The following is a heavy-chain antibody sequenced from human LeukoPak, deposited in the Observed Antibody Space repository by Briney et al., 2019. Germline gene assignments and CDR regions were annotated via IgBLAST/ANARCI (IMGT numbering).Heavy chain of an antibody. Sequence: ASVKVSCKASGYTFTSSGISWVRQAPGEGLEWMGWIRGYNGNTNYAQKLQGRVTMTTDTSTSTAYMELRSLRSDDTAVYYCARIQGLRFLEWLFFDYWGQGTLVTVSS. D-gene: IGHD3-3*01. V-gene: IGHV1-18*01. CDR1: GYTFTSSG. CDR2: IRGYNGNT. J-gene: IGHJ4*02. CDR3: ARIQGLRFLEWLFFDY.